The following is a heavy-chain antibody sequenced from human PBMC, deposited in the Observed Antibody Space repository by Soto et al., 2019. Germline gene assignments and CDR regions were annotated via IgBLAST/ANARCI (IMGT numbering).Heavy chain of an antibody. D-gene: IGHD6-13*01. J-gene: IGHJ3*02. CDR3: ANLGRIAAAANGAFDI. CDR1: GFTFSSYA. CDR2: ISGSGGST. V-gene: IGHV3-23*01. Sequence: EVQLLESGGGLVQPGGSLRLSCAASGFTFSSYAMSWVRQAPGKGLEWVSAISGSGGSTYYADSVKGRFTIYRDNSKNTLYLQMNSLRAEDTAVYYCANLGRIAAAANGAFDIWGQGTMVTVSS.